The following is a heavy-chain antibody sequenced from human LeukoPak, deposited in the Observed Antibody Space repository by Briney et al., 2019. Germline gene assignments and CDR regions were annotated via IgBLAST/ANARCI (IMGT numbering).Heavy chain of an antibody. CDR1: GASLSNYY. J-gene: IGHJ5*02. Sequence: SETLSLTCTVSGASLSNYYWNWVRQPPGKELEWIGNVDYSGNTRHNPSLKSRVTISLDISKNHFSLRLSSVTAADTAVYYCAMQVGIYGDYNNWFDPWGQGARVTVSS. CDR3: AMQVGIYGDYNNWFDP. V-gene: IGHV4-59*08. CDR2: VDYSGNT. D-gene: IGHD4-17*01.